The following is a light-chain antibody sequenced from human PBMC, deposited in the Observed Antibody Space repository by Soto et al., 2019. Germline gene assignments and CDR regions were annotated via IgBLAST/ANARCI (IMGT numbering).Light chain of an antibody. J-gene: IGKJ1*01. Sequence: DIQMTQSPSTLCASVGDRVTITCRASQSISSWLAWYQQKPGKAPKLLIYDASSLESGVPSRFSGSGSGTEFTLTISSLQPDDFATYYCQQYNSYSPTFGQGTKVDI. CDR3: QQYNSYSPT. CDR1: QSISSW. CDR2: DAS. V-gene: IGKV1-5*01.